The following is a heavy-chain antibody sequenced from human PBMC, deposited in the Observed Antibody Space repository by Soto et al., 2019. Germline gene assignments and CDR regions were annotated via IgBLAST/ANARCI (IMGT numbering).Heavy chain of an antibody. CDR1: GYTFTTSG. CDR2: ISTYNGDT. Sequence: ASVKVSCKASGYTFTTSGISWLRQAPGQGLEWMGWISTYNGDTNDAPKFQDRVTMTTDTSTSTAYMELRSLRSDDTAVYYCARAGAAPFYYYGMDVWGQGTRVTVSS. CDR3: ARAGAAPFYYYGMDV. V-gene: IGHV1-18*01. J-gene: IGHJ6*02. D-gene: IGHD2-15*01.